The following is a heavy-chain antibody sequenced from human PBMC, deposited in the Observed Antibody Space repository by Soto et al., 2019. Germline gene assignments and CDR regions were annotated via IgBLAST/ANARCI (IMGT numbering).Heavy chain of an antibody. J-gene: IGHJ4*02. D-gene: IGHD2-21*01. CDR2: ISSSSSTI. CDR1: GFTFSSYS. Sequence: EVQLVESGGGLVQPGGSLRLSCAASGFTFSSYSMNWVRQAPGKGLEWVSYISSSSSTIYYADSVKGRFTISRDNAKNSLYLQMNSLRAEDTAVYYCARQIKCGYCDYWGQGTLVTVSS. V-gene: IGHV3-48*01. CDR3: ARQIKCGYCDY.